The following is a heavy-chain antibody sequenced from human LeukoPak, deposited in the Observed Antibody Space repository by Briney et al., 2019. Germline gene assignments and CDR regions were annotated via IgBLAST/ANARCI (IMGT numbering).Heavy chain of an antibody. CDR2: ISGRDTST. CDR1: GFTFSNYA. D-gene: IGHD3-16*01. J-gene: IGHJ4*02. Sequence: PGGSLRLSCAASGFTFSNYAMSWVRQAPGKGLEWVSSISGRDTSTYYADSVKGRFTISRDNSKSTPYLQIHSLRADDTAFYYCAKRPTFYKTFDYWGQGTLVTVS. CDR3: AKRPTFYKTFDY. V-gene: IGHV3-23*01.